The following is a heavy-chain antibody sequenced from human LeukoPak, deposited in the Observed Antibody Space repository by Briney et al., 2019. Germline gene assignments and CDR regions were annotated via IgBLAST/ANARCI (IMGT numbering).Heavy chain of an antibody. Sequence: GGTLRLSCAASGFTFSRYSMSWVRQPPGKGLEWVEAIDRSDRSTYYAGSVNGRFTIHKEDSENTLYLQMNSLRAEGTAGYECANGGNNNDALDIWGQGTMVTVSS. V-gene: IGHV3-23*01. CDR1: GFTFSRYS. J-gene: IGHJ3*02. CDR2: IDRSDRST. D-gene: IGHD3-16*01. CDR3: ANGGNNNDALDI.